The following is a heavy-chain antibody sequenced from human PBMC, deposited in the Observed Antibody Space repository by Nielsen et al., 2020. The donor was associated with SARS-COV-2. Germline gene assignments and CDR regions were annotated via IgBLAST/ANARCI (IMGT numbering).Heavy chain of an antibody. CDR2: ISYDGSNK. V-gene: IGHV3-30-3*01. CDR3: ARGWQQLPRDY. Sequence: GGSLRLSCAASGFTFSSYAMSWVRQAPGKGLEWVAVISYDGSNKYYADSVKGRFTISRDNSKNTLYLQMNSLRAEDTAVYYCARGWQQLPRDYWGQGTLVTVSS. D-gene: IGHD6-13*01. J-gene: IGHJ4*02. CDR1: GFTFSSYA.